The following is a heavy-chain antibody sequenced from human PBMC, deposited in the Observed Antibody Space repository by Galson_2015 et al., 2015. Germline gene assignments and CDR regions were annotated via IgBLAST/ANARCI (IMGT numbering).Heavy chain of an antibody. Sequence: TLSLTCTVSGGSISSSSYYWGWIRQPPGKGLGWIGSIYYSGSTYYNPSLKSRVTISVDTSKNQFSLKLSSVTAADTAVYYCARQGSSWYVGWGQGTLVTVSS. CDR3: ARQGSSWYVG. D-gene: IGHD6-13*01. CDR1: GGSISSSSYY. J-gene: IGHJ4*02. CDR2: IYYSGST. V-gene: IGHV4-39*01.